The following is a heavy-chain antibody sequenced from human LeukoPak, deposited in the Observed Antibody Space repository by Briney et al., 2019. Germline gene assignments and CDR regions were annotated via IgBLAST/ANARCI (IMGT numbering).Heavy chain of an antibody. CDR3: AREGGYDILTGSQDY. V-gene: IGHV1-2*02. D-gene: IGHD3-9*01. J-gene: IGHJ4*02. CDR2: INPNNGDT. CDR1: GYIFTTYF. Sequence: ASVKVSCKTSGYIFTTYFIHWVRQAPGQGLEWMGWINPNNGDTNYVQKFQGRVTMTRDTAISNAYMEMTRLRSDDTAVYYCAREGGYDILTGSQDYWRQGTRVTVSA.